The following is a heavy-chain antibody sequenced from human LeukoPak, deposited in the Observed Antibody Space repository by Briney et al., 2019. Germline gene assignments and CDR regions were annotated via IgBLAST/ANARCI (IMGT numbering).Heavy chain of an antibody. CDR1: GFSLSGYW. V-gene: IGHV3-74*01. CDR3: AKDNRRHYTSGPNPDSLH. D-gene: IGHD6-19*01. CDR2: NNGDGSTT. Sequence: PGGSLRLSCVASGFSLSGYWMYWVRQAPGKGLMYISRNNGDGSTTNYADVVEGRFTMSRDNVKNTLYLQMNSLRVEDTAFYYCAKDNRRHYTSGPNPDSLHWGQGALVTVSS. J-gene: IGHJ4*02.